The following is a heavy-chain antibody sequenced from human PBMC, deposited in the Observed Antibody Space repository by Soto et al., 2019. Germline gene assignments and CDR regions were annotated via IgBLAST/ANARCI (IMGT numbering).Heavy chain of an antibody. V-gene: IGHV1-18*01. Sequence: QVQLVQSGAEVKKPGASVKVSCKASGYTFSSYAITWVRQAPGQGLEWMAWISAYSGNTNYAQKFQGRVTMTTDTSTSTAYMELRSLSSDDTVVYYCARDSPASDYWGQGTLVTVSS. CDR2: ISAYSGNT. J-gene: IGHJ4*02. CDR1: GYTFSSYA. CDR3: ARDSPASDY.